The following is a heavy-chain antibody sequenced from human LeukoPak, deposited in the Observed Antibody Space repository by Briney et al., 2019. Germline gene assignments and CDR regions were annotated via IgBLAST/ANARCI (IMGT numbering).Heavy chain of an antibody. D-gene: IGHD6-13*01. CDR1: GGSISSSSYY. CDR3: ARIGSSWYGYYYYYMDV. CDR2: IYYSGST. V-gene: IGHV4-39*07. J-gene: IGHJ6*03. Sequence: SETLSLTCTVSGGSISSSSYYWGWIRQPPGKALEWIGSIYYSGSTYYNPSLKSRVIISVDTSKNQFSLKLSSVTAADTAVYYCARIGSSWYGYYYYYMDVWGKGTTVTVSS.